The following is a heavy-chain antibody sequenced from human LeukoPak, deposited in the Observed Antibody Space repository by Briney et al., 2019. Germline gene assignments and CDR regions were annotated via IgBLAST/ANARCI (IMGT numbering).Heavy chain of an antibody. CDR3: ARDRRGPID. CDR2: IKQDGGEE. J-gene: IGHJ4*02. CDR1: GFTLSSYW. Sequence: GGSLRLSCAASGFTLSSYWMTWVRQAPGKGLEWVANIKQDGGEEYYVDSVKGRFTISRDNAKNSLYLLMNSLGGEDTAVYYCARDRRGPIDWGQGTLVTVSS. V-gene: IGHV3-7*05.